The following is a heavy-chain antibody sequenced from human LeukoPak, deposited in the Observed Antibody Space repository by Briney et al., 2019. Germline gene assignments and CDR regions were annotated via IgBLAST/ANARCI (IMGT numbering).Heavy chain of an antibody. CDR1: GGSISSGGYY. D-gene: IGHD3-10*01. J-gene: IGHJ5*02. V-gene: IGHV4-31*03. CDR2: IYYSGST. Sequence: PSETLSLTCTVSGGSISSGGYYWSWIRQHSGKGLEWIGYIYYSGSTYYNPSLKSRVTISVDTSKNQFSLKLSSVTAADTAVYYCARAFREWTNNWFDPWGQGTLVTVSS. CDR3: ARAFREWTNNWFDP.